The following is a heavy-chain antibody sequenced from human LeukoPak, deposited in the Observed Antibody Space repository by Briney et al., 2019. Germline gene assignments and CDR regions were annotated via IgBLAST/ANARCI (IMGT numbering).Heavy chain of an antibody. CDR3: AKSIAIVGSEAFDF. CDR2: IWHDGTHK. CDR1: GFIFPDYG. Sequence: PWGSLRLSCAASGFIFPDYGIQWVRQAPGKGLEWVTSIWHDGTHKSYADSVKGRFTVARDNSKNTVYLQMNGLKGEDTAVYYCAKSIAIVGSEAFDFWSQGTMVTVSS. D-gene: IGHD3-3*01. V-gene: IGHV3-30*02. J-gene: IGHJ3*01.